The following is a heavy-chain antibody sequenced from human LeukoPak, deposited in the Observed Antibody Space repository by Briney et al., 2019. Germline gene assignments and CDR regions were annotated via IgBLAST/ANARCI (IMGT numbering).Heavy chain of an antibody. CDR1: GFTFSSYG. V-gene: IGHV3-30*18. CDR2: ISYDGSNK. Sequence: GGPLRLSCAASGFTFSSYGMHWVRQPPGKGLEWVAVISYDGSNKYYADSVKGRFTISRDNSKNTLYLQMNSLRAEDTAVYYCAKDQGGRPPDYYYYGMDVWGQGTTVTVSS. D-gene: IGHD1-26*01. CDR3: AKDQGGRPPDYYYYGMDV. J-gene: IGHJ6*02.